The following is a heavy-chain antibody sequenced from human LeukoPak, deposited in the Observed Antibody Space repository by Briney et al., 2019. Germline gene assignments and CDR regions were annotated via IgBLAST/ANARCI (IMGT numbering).Heavy chain of an antibody. CDR2: ISSSSSTI. CDR1: GFTFSSYS. CDR3: ARGHDETPFITMVRGADYYYYGMDV. J-gene: IGHJ6*02. V-gene: IGHV3-48*04. Sequence: GGSLRLSCAASGFTFSSYSMNWVRQAPGKGLEWVSYISSSSSTIYYADSVKGRFTISRDNAKNSLYLQMNSLRAEDTAVYYCARGHDETPFITMVRGADYYYYGMDVWGQGTTVTVSS. D-gene: IGHD3-10*01.